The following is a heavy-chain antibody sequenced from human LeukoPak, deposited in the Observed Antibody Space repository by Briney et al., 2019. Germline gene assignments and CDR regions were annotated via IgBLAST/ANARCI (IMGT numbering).Heavy chain of an antibody. CDR1: GFTFSSYW. CDR2: INTDGSST. CDR3: ARGLPSGSYYFDY. J-gene: IGHJ4*02. D-gene: IGHD1-26*01. Sequence: PGGSLRPSCAASGFTFSSYWMHWVRQAPGKGLVWVSRINTDGSSTSYADSVKGRFTISRDNSKNTLYFQMNSLRAEDTAVYYCARGLPSGSYYFDYWGQGTLVTVSS. V-gene: IGHV3-74*01.